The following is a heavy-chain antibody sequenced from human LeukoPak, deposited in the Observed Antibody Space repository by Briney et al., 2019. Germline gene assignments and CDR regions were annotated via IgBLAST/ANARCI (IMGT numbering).Heavy chain of an antibody. V-gene: IGHV5-51*01. CDR3: ARQAGAIAAAFDY. CDR2: IYPGDSDT. D-gene: IGHD6-13*01. J-gene: IGHJ4*02. Sequence: GESLEISCKGSGYSFTSYWIGWVRQMPGKGLEWMGIIYPGDSDTRYSPSFQGQVTISADKSISTAYLQWSSLKASDTAMYCCARQAGAIAAAFDYWGQGTLVTVSS. CDR1: GYSFTSYW.